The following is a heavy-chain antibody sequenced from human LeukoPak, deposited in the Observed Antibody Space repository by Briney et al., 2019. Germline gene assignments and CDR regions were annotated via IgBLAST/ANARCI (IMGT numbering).Heavy chain of an antibody. CDR2: MDPNSGNT. Sequence: GASVKVSCKASGYTFTSYGISWVRQATGQGLEWMGWMDPNSGNTGYAQKCQGRVTMTRNTSISTAYMELSSLRSEDTAVYYCARGRTMVLRPGFDYWGQGTLVTVPS. V-gene: IGHV1-8*02. CDR1: GYTFTSYG. J-gene: IGHJ4*02. CDR3: ARGRTMVLRPGFDY. D-gene: IGHD3-10*01.